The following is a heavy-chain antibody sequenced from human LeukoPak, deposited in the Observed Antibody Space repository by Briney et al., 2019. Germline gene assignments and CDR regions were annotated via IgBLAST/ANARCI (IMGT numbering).Heavy chain of an antibody. CDR2: FDPEDGET. V-gene: IGHV1-24*01. D-gene: IGHD3-10*01. J-gene: IGHJ5*02. CDR1: GYTLTELS. CDR3: ATGAEFRGDNWFDP. Sequence: ASVKVSCKVSGYTLTELSMHWVRQAPGKGLEWMGGFDPEDGETIYAQKFQGRVTMTEDTSTDTAYMELSSLRSEDTAVYYCATGAEFRGDNWFDPWGQGTLVTVPS.